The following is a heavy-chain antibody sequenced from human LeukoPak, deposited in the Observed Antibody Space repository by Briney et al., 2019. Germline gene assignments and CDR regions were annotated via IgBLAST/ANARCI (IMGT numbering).Heavy chain of an antibody. Sequence: GGSLRLSCAASGFIFRNYAMSWVRQAPGKGLEWVSAITGSGDSTYYADSVKGRFTIPRDNSKNTLYVERNTLRAEDTAVYYCAKWGDYDILTGYYVSDFWGQGTLVTVSS. CDR2: ITGSGDST. CDR3: AKWGDYDILTGYYVSDF. V-gene: IGHV3-23*01. CDR1: GFIFRNYA. D-gene: IGHD3-9*01. J-gene: IGHJ4*02.